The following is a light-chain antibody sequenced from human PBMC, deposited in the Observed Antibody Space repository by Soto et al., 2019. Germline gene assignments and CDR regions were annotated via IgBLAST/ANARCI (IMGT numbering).Light chain of an antibody. CDR1: SSDIGAYNF. V-gene: IGLV2-14*01. CDR3: SSYTSSVDNPVL. J-gene: IGLJ2*01. Sequence: QSALTQPASVSGSPGQSITISCTGTSSDIGAYNFVSWYQQHPGKAPKLMIYEVTNRPSGVSYRFSASKSGNTASLTISGLQAEDEADYYCSSYTSSVDNPVLFGGGTKLTVL. CDR2: EVT.